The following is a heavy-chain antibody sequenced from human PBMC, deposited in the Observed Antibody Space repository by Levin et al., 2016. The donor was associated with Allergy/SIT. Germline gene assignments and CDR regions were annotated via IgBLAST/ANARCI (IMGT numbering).Heavy chain of an antibody. CDR2: IHNGAST. J-gene: IGHJ3*01. V-gene: IGHV3-53*01. CDR3: ARSISAPDSDAFDL. Sequence: WIRQPPGKGLEWVSVIHNGASTYYADSVKGRFTISRDNSKNTLYFQMNSLSAEDTAVYYCARSISAPDSDAFDLWGQGTMVTVSS. D-gene: IGHD6-13*01.